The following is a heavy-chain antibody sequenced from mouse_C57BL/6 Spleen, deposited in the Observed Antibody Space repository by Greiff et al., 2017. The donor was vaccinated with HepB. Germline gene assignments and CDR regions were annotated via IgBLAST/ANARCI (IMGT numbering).Heavy chain of an antibody. CDR1: GFTFSSYG. D-gene: IGHD1-1*01. CDR2: ISSGGSYT. J-gene: IGHJ2*01. Sequence: EVNVVESGGDLVKPGGSLKLSCAASGFTFSSYGMSWVRQTPAKRLEWVATISSGGSYTYYPDSVKGRFTISRDNAKNTLYLQMSSLKSEDTAMYYCARPRDYGSSYFDYWGQGTTLTVSS. V-gene: IGHV5-6*01. CDR3: ARPRDYGSSYFDY.